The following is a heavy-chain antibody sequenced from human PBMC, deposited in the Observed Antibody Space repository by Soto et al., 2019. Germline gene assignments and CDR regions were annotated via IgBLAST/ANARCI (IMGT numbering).Heavy chain of an antibody. V-gene: IGHV1-3*01. D-gene: IGHD3-3*01. J-gene: IGHJ5*02. CDR3: ARDQYYDFWSGYYPWFDP. CDR2: INAGNGNT. CDR1: GYTFTSYA. Sequence: ASVKVSCKASGYTFTSYAMHWVRQAPGQRLEWMGWINAGNGNTKYSQKFQGRVTITRDTSASTAYMELSSLRSEDTAVYYCARDQYYDFWSGYYPWFDPWGQGTLVTVSS.